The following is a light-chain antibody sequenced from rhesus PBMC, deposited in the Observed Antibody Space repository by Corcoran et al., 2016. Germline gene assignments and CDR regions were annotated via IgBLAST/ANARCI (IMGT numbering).Light chain of an antibody. CDR3: LQYNSSPYS. CDR2: KAS. Sequence: DIQMTQSPSSLSASVGDTVTITCRASQSISSWLDWYQQKQGKAPKVLIYKASSLQSGVPSRFSGSGSGTDVTLTISSLQPEDFARYYCLQYNSSPYSFGQGTKVEIK. V-gene: IGKV1-22*01. CDR1: QSISSW. J-gene: IGKJ2*01.